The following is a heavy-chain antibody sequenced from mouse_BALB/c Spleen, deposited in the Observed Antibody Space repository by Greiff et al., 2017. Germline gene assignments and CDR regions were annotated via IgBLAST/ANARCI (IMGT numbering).Heavy chain of an antibody. CDR3: AIRYDVGYAMDY. CDR2: IYPGDGDT. Sequence: QVQLQQSGPELVKPGASVKISCKASGYAFSSSWMNWVKQRPGQGLEWIGRIYPGDGDTNYNGKFKGKATLTADKSSSTAYMQLSSLTSVDSAVYFCAIRYDVGYAMDYWGQGTSVTVSS. D-gene: IGHD2-12*01. J-gene: IGHJ4*01. CDR1: GYAFSSSW. V-gene: IGHV1-82*01.